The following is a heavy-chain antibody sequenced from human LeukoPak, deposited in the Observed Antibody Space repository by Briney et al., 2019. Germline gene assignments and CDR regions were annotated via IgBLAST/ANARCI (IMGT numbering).Heavy chain of an antibody. D-gene: IGHD6-13*01. V-gene: IGHV5-51*01. J-gene: IGHJ4*02. CDR3: ARLDSWHDY. Sequence: PGKSLKTSGKGSGYSFTSYCIGWVRQMPGKGLGWMGIIYPGDSDTRYSPSFQGQVTISADNSISTAYLQWSSLKASDTAMYYCARLDSWHDYWGQGTLVTVSS. CDR2: IYPGDSDT. CDR1: GYSFTSYC.